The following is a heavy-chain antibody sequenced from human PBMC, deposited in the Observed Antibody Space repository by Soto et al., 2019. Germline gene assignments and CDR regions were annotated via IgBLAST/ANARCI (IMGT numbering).Heavy chain of an antibody. CDR2: INHSGNT. CDR1: GASLSDNY. D-gene: IGHD2-21*01. V-gene: IGHV4-34*01. J-gene: IGHJ5*01. Sequence: SETLSLTCAVSGASLSDNYCNWLRQNPRKGMEWIDEINHSGNTNYNPSLRSRVTITIETSKNQLSLYLRAVSAADTDVYYCARGRGEFDVWDQGTPVTVSS. CDR3: ARGRGEFDV.